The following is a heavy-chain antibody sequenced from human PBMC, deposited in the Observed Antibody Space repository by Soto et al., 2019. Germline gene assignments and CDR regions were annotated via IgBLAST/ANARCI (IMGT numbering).Heavy chain of an antibody. CDR1: GYTFTSYA. CDR3: AGVVVVAANNAFDI. J-gene: IGHJ3*02. Sequence: ASVKVSCKASGYTFTSYAMHWVRQAPGQRLEWMGWINAGNGNTEYSQKFQGRVTITRDTSASTAYMELSSLRSEDTAVYYCAGVVVVAANNAFDIWGQGTVVTVSS. V-gene: IGHV1-3*01. D-gene: IGHD2-15*01. CDR2: INAGNGNT.